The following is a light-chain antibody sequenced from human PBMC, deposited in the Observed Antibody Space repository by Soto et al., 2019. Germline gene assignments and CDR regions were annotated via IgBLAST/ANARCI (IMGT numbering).Light chain of an antibody. J-gene: IGKJ1*01. Sequence: EIVLTQSPGSLSLSPGQRATLSCRASQSVDTTFFAWYQKKPGQAPRLLIYGASKTATGIPDRFSGSGSGTDFTLIISRLEPEDFAVYYCQQYMSSVTFGQGTKVETK. V-gene: IGKV3-20*01. CDR1: QSVDTTF. CDR2: GAS. CDR3: QQYMSSVT.